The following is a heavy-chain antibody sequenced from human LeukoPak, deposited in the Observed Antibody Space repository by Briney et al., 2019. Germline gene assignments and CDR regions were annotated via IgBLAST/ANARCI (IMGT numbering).Heavy chain of an antibody. Sequence: PGGSLRLSWAPSVFNLSTFGMNWVRQAPGKGLEWVSYVSSSGGGMLYADSVKGRFTISRDNAKNSLSLQMSSLRADDTAVYYCARDLYGSRSDASETSGDRKMVTVSS. CDR1: VFNLSTFG. CDR3: ARDLYGSRSDASET. V-gene: IGHV3-48*03. D-gene: IGHD3-10*01. CDR2: VSSSGGGM. J-gene: IGHJ3*02.